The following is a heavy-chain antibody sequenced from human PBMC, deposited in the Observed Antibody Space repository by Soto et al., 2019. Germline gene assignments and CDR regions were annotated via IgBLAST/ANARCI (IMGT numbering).Heavy chain of an antibody. D-gene: IGHD1-26*01. Sequence: GGSLRLSCAASGFTFSSYGMHWVRQAPGKGLEWVAVISYDGSNKYYADSVKGRFTISRDNSKNTLYLQMNSLRAEDTAVYYCAKDKGGFDYWGQGTLVTVSS. CDR2: ISYDGSNK. CDR3: AKDKGGFDY. CDR1: GFTFSSYG. V-gene: IGHV3-30*18. J-gene: IGHJ4*02.